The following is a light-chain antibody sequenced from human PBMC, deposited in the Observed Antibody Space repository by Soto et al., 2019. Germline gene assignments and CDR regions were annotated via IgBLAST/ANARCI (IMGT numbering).Light chain of an antibody. CDR1: QSVGSD. CDR3: QQRSSWPLT. Sequence: EIVLTQSPATLSLSPGERATLSCRASQSVGSDFAWYQQKPGQAPRLLIYDAFSRATGIPARFSGSGSGTDFTLTISSLEPADFAVYFCQQRSSWPLTFGGGTMVEIK. V-gene: IGKV3-11*01. CDR2: DAF. J-gene: IGKJ4*01.